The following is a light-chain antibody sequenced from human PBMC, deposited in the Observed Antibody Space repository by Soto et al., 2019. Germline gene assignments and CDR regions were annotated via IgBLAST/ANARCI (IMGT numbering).Light chain of an antibody. J-gene: IGKJ1*01. CDR1: QSVSSN. CDR3: QHYNYWPPWT. Sequence: EIVMTQSPATLSVSPGERATLSCRASQSVSSNLAWYQQKPGQAPRLLIYGASTRATGIPARFSGSGSGTDFNLTISSLQSEDFAVYYCQHYNYWPPWTFGQGTKVDIK. CDR2: GAS. V-gene: IGKV3-15*01.